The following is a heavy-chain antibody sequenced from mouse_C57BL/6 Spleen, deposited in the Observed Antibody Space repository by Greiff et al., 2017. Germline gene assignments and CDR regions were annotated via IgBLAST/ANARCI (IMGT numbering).Heavy chain of an antibody. CDR2: IWSGGST. D-gene: IGHD1-3*01. Sequence: VKLKQSGPGLVQPSQSLSITCTVSGFSLTSYGVHWVRQSPGKGLEWLGVIWSGGSTDYNAAFISRLSISKDNSKSQVFFKMNSRQADDTAIYYCARNWGITGRVAYWGQGTLVTVSA. CDR1: GFSLTSYG. V-gene: IGHV2-2*01. CDR3: ARNWGITGRVAY. J-gene: IGHJ3*01.